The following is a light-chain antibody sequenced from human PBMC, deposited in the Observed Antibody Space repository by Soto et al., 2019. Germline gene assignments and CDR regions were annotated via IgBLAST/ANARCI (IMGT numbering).Light chain of an antibody. J-gene: IGKJ2*01. CDR1: QNVRSNF. CDR2: GAP. Sequence: EIVLTQSPGTLSLSPGERATLSCRASQNVRSNFLAWYQQKHGQAPRLVIFGAPSRATGIPDRFSGSGSGTDFTLTISRLEPEDFAVYDCQQYGGSPRTFGQGTKLEIK. V-gene: IGKV3-20*01. CDR3: QQYGGSPRT.